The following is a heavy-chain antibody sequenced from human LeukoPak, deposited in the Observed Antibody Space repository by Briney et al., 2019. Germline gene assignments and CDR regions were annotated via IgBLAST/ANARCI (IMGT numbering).Heavy chain of an antibody. CDR2: ISSSSSYI. V-gene: IGHV3-21*01. CDR3: ARDLVDYGDSGGY. Sequence: KSGGSLRLSCAASGFTFSSYSMNWVRQAPGKGLEWVSSISSSSSYIYYADSVKGRFTISRDNAKNSLYLQMNSLRAEDTAVYYCARDLVDYGDSGGYWGQGTLVTVSS. CDR1: GFTFSSYS. J-gene: IGHJ4*02. D-gene: IGHD4-17*01.